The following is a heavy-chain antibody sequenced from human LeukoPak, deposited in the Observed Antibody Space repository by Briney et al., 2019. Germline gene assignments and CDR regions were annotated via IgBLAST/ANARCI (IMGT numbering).Heavy chain of an antibody. D-gene: IGHD3-3*01. CDR1: GFTFSTYG. CDR3: TKGSAWYFDY. CDR2: ILYDGSNK. V-gene: IGHV3-30*02. J-gene: IGHJ4*02. Sequence: GGSLRLSCAASGFTFSTYGVHWVRQAPGKGLEWVAFILYDGSNKYYADSVKGRFTISRDNSKNTLYLQMNSLRAEDTAVYYCTKGSAWYFDYCGQGTLVTVSS.